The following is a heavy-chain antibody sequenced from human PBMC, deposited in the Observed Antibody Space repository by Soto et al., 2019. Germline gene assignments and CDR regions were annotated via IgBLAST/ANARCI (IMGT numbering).Heavy chain of an antibody. CDR1: GYTFTGYY. J-gene: IGHJ4*02. V-gene: IGHV1-2*04. D-gene: IGHD4-17*01. Sequence: ASVKVSCKASGYTFTGYYMHWVRQAPGQGLEWMGWINPNSGGTNYAQKFQGWVTMTRDTSISTAYMELSRLRSDYTAVYYCARDTNDDYTFDYWGQGTLVTVSS. CDR3: ARDTNDDYTFDY. CDR2: INPNSGGT.